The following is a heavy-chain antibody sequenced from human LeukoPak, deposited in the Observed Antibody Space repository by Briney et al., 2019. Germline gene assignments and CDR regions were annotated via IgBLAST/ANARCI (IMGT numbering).Heavy chain of an antibody. Sequence: GGSLRLSCAASGFIFSHFAMHWVSQAPDRGLEWVAVIWHDGSDKYYADSVKGRFTISRDNSKNTLYLEVNSLRAEDTAVFYCVRDPGMGPWNGLDVWGQGTTVTVSS. J-gene: IGHJ6*02. V-gene: IGHV3-33*01. CDR1: GFIFSHFA. D-gene: IGHD6-13*01. CDR2: IWHDGSDK. CDR3: VRDPGMGPWNGLDV.